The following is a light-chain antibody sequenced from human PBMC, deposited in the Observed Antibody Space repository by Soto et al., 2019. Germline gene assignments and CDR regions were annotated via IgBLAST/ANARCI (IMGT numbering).Light chain of an antibody. CDR3: QQYNNWPPLT. V-gene: IGKV3-15*01. CDR1: QSVSSN. Sequence: IVMTQSPATLSVSPGERATLSCRASQSVSSNLAWYHQKPGQAPRLLIYGASTRATGIPARFSGSGSGTEFTLTISRLQSEDFAVYYCQQYNNWPPLTFGGGTKVEIK. J-gene: IGKJ4*01. CDR2: GAS.